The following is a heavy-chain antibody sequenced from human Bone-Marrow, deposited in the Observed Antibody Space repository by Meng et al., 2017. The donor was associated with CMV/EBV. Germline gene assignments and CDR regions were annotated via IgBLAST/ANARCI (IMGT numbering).Heavy chain of an antibody. CDR1: GYTFTSYY. J-gene: IGHJ4*02. CDR2: INPSGGST. Sequence: ASVKVSCKASGYTFTSYYMHWVRQAPGQGLEWMGIINPSGGSTNYAQKFRGRVTITTDESTSTAYMELSSLRSEDTAVYYCARDRDGYNFALDYWGQGTLVTVSS. D-gene: IGHD5-24*01. CDR3: ARDRDGYNFALDY. V-gene: IGHV1-46*01.